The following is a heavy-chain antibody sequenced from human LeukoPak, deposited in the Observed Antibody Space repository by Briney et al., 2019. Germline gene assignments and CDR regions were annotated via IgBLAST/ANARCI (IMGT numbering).Heavy chain of an antibody. CDR2: IHYSGLT. V-gene: IGHV4-59*02. CDR1: GGSVNGYY. J-gene: IGHJ4*02. CDR3: ARDPPEDEWNSLDS. D-gene: IGHD1-7*01. Sequence: SETLSRTCTVSGGSVNGYYWNWIRQPPGKGLEWIGFIHYSGLTVYSPSFQSRVTMSVDTSRNQFSLDLSSVTAADTALYYCARDPPEDEWNSLDSWGQGTLVTVSS.